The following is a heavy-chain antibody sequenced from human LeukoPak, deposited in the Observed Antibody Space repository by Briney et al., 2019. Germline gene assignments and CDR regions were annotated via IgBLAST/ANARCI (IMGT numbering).Heavy chain of an antibody. V-gene: IGHV1-8*01. CDR1: GYAFTSYD. CDR3: ARGRTDCNNGVCYSNYYYMDV. Sequence: ASVKASCKTSGYAFTSYDINWVRQAPGQGLEWMGWMNPNTGHTGSAEQFQGRVTMTRNTSISTAYMELSSLKSEDTATYYCARGRTDCNNGVCYSNYYYMDVWGKGTTVTVSS. D-gene: IGHD2-8*01. J-gene: IGHJ6*03. CDR2: MNPNTGHT.